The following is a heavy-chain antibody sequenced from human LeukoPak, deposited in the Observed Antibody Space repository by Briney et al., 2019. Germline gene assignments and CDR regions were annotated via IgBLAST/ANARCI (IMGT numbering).Heavy chain of an antibody. Sequence: ASVKVSCKASGYSFNNHGLSWVRQAPGQGSEWVGWVGAGNGDTDYAQKVQGRVTITTDTSTNTSYMHLRSLRSDDTAVYYCARASSPYNWYFDLWGRGTLVTVSS. CDR1: GYSFNNHG. D-gene: IGHD4-11*01. CDR3: ARASSPYNWYFDL. CDR2: VGAGNGDT. V-gene: IGHV1-18*01. J-gene: IGHJ2*01.